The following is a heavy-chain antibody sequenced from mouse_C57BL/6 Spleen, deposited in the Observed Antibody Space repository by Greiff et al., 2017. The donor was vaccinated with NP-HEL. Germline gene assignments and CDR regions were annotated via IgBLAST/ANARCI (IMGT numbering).Heavy chain of an antibody. Sequence: LQQPGASVKLSCKASGYTFTSYWMHWVKQRPGRGLEWIGRIDPNSGGTKYNEKFKSKATLTVDKPSSTAYMQLSSLTSEDSAVYYCARVYGYDEGYAMDYWGQGTSVTVSS. CDR2: IDPNSGGT. V-gene: IGHV1-72*01. D-gene: IGHD2-2*01. CDR3: ARVYGYDEGYAMDY. CDR1: GYTFTSYW. J-gene: IGHJ4*01.